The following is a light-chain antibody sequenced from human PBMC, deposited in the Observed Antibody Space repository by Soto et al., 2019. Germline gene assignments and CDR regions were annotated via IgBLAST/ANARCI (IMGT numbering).Light chain of an antibody. Sequence: EIVLTQSPGTLSLSPGERATLSCRASQSVSSNYLAWYQQKPGQAPRLLIYGASSRATGIPDRFSGSGSGTDFTLTISRLVPEDFAVFYCQQYGNSPYTFGQGTKLEI. CDR3: QQYGNSPYT. J-gene: IGKJ2*01. CDR2: GAS. V-gene: IGKV3-20*01. CDR1: QSVSSNY.